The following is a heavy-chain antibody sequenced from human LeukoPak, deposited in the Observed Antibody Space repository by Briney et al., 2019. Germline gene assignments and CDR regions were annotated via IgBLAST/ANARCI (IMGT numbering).Heavy chain of an antibody. CDR1: GGSISSSSYY. J-gene: IGHJ3*02. Sequence: SETLSLTCTVSGGSISSSSYYWGWIRQPPGKGLEWTGSIYYSGSTYYNPSLKSRVTISVDTSKNQFSLKLSSVTAADTAVYYCASITPESDAFDIWGQGTMVTVSS. CDR2: IYYSGST. CDR3: ASITPESDAFDI. V-gene: IGHV4-39*01. D-gene: IGHD5-24*01.